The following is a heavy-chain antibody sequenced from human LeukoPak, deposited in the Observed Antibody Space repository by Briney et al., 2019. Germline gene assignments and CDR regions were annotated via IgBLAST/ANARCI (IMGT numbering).Heavy chain of an antibody. J-gene: IGHJ5*02. V-gene: IGHV4-34*01. CDR2: INHSGST. D-gene: IGHD2-15*01. Sequence: SETLSLTCAVYGGSFSGYYWSWIRQPPGKGLEWIGEINHSGSTNYNPSLRSRVTISVDTSKNQFSLKLSSVTAADTAVYYCARAGRGYCSGGSCYNWFDPWGQGTLVTVSS. CDR3: ARAGRGYCSGGSCYNWFDP. CDR1: GGSFSGYY.